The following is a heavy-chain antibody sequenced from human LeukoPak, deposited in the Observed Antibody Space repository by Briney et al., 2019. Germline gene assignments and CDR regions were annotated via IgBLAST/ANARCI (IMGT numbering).Heavy chain of an antibody. D-gene: IGHD2-21*02. Sequence: PSETLSLTCTVSGGSISSSTYYWVWTRQPPGKGLEWIATIFHNGGTSYNPSLKSRVTISVDTSNNQFSLTLSSVTAADTAVYYCAKHSDYVGDSSLDTDAFDVWGRGTMVTVSS. CDR2: IFHNGGT. V-gene: IGHV4-39*01. J-gene: IGHJ3*01. CDR3: AKHSDYVGDSSLDTDAFDV. CDR1: GGSISSSTYY.